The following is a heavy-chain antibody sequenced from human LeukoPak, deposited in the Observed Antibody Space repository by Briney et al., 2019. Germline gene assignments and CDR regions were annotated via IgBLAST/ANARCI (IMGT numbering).Heavy chain of an antibody. CDR3: ARHGAINYGDYEDWSYGMDV. V-gene: IGHV4-59*08. CDR1: GGSISSYY. D-gene: IGHD4-17*01. J-gene: IGHJ6*02. Sequence: SETLSITCTVSGGSISSYYWSWIRQPPGKGLEWIGYIYYSGSTNYNPSLKSRVTISVDTSKNQFSLKLSSVTAADTAVYYCARHGAINYGDYEDWSYGMDVWGQGTTVTVSS. CDR2: IYYSGST.